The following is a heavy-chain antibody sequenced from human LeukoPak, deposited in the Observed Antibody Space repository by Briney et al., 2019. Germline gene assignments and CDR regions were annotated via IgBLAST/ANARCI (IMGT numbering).Heavy chain of an antibody. D-gene: IGHD1-1*01. J-gene: IGHJ4*02. Sequence: GGSLRLSCAASGFNFRNYWMHWVRQAPGKGLVWVSRINRDGCSTSYADSVKGRFTISRDNAENTLYLQSNSLRAEDTAVYISATDEAATGRLDYWGQGTLVTASS. CDR1: GFNFRNYW. CDR3: ATDEAATGRLDY. V-gene: IGHV3-74*01. CDR2: INRDGCST.